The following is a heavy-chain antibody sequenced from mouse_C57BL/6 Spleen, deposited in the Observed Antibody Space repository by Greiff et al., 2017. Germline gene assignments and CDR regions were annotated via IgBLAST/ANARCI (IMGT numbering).Heavy chain of an antibody. CDR3: ARGDYDEGFAY. D-gene: IGHD2-4*01. CDR1: GYAFSSSW. Sequence: QVQLQQSGPELVKPGASVKISCKASGYAFSSSWMNWVKQRPGKGLEWIGRFYPGDGDTNYNGKFKGKATLTADKSPSTAYMQLSSRTSEDSAVYCCARGDYDEGFAYWGQGTLVTVSA. J-gene: IGHJ3*01. V-gene: IGHV1-82*01. CDR2: FYPGDGDT.